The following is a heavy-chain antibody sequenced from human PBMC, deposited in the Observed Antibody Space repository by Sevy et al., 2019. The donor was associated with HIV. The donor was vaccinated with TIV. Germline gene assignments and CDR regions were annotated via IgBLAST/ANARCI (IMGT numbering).Heavy chain of an antibody. CDR3: ARESYDFWTGPVDYDYGMDV. D-gene: IGHD3-3*01. CDR2: INPKSGAT. CDR1: GYTFSDSGYY. Sequence: ASVKVSCKASGYTFSDSGYYVHWVRQAPGQGLEWMGWINPKSGATNYAQKFQGRVTMTRDTSVSTANMELSRLTSDDTAVYYCARESYDFWTGPVDYDYGMDVWGQVTTVTVSS. V-gene: IGHV1-2*02. J-gene: IGHJ6*02.